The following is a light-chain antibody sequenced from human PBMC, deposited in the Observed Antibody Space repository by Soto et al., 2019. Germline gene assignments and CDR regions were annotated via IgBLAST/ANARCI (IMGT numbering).Light chain of an antibody. CDR2: DAS. CDR1: QSVSSH. V-gene: IGKV3-11*01. CDR3: QQRSNWVT. Sequence: EIVLTQSPATLSLSPGERATLSCRASQSVSSHLAWYQQKPGQAPRLLMYDASNRATGVPARFSGSGSGTDFTLTISSLEPEDFAVYYCQQRSNWVTFGGGTKVEIK. J-gene: IGKJ4*01.